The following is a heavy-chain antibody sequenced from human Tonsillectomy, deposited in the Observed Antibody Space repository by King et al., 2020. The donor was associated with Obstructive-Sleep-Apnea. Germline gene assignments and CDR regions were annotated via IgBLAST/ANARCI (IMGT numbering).Heavy chain of an antibody. J-gene: IGHJ4*02. CDR1: GGSISSSSYY. CDR3: ARGRQYYYDGGGYSYFFDY. CDR2: IYYSGDT. Sequence: QLQESGPGLVKPSETLSLTCAVSGGSISSSSYYWGWIRQPPGKGLEWIGTIYYSGDTYYNPSLKSRVTISVDTSKIQFSLRLSSVTAADTAVYYCARGRQYYYDGGGYSYFFDYWGQGTLVTVSS. D-gene: IGHD3-22*01. V-gene: IGHV4-39*01.